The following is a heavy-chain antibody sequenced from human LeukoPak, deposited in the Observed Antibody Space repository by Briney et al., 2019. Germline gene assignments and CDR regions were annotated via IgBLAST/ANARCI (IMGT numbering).Heavy chain of an antibody. J-gene: IGHJ6*02. CDR2: MNPNSGNT. V-gene: IGHV1-8*01. D-gene: IGHD2-2*01. CDR1: GYTFTSYD. Sequence: ASVKVSCKASGYTFTSYDINWVRQATGQGLEWMGWMNPNSGNTGYAQKFQGRVTMTRNTSISTAYMELSSLRSEDTAVYYCARRNLVVVVPAAEYYYYGMDVWGQGTTVTVSS. CDR3: ARRNLVVVVPAAEYYYYGMDV.